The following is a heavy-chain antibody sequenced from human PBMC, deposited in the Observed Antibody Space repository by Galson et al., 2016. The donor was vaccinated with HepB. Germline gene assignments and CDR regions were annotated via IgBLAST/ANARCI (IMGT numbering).Heavy chain of an antibody. CDR1: GLTFDDYG. CDR2: ISWNSGGV. V-gene: IGHV3-9*01. CDR3: ARVYYDFWSGYPDY. J-gene: IGHJ4*02. D-gene: IGHD3-3*01. Sequence: SLRLSCAASGLTFDDYGMGWVRQAPGKGLEWVSGISWNSGGVGYADSVKGRFTISRDNAKNSLYLQMNSLRAEDTAVYYCARVYYDFWSGYPDYWGQGTLVTVSS.